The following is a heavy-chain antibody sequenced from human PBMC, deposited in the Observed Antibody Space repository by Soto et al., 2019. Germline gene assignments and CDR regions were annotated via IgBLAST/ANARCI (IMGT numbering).Heavy chain of an antibody. CDR1: GGSISSSNW. CDR2: IYHSGST. J-gene: IGHJ6*02. CDR3: ARSTGDCSSTSCYTTPGSAYYGMDV. V-gene: IGHV4-4*02. D-gene: IGHD2-2*02. Sequence: PSETLSLTCAVSGGSISSSNWWSWVRQPPGKGLEWIGEIYHSGSTNYNPSLKSRVTISVGKSKNQFSLKLSSVTAADTAVYYCARSTGDCSSTSCYTTPGSAYYGMDVWGQGTTVTVSS.